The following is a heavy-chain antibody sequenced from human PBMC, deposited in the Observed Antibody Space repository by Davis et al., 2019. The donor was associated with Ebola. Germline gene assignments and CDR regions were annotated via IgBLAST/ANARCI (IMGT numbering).Heavy chain of an antibody. CDR2: ISAYNGNT. CDR1: GYTFTSYG. D-gene: IGHD3-10*01. Sequence: AASVKVSCKASGYTFTSYGISWVRQAPGQGLEWMGWISAYNGNTNYAQKLQGRVTMTPDTSTSTAYMELRGLRSDDTAVYYCARGITMVRENNWFDPWGQGTLVTVSS. V-gene: IGHV1-18*01. J-gene: IGHJ5*02. CDR3: ARGITMVRENNWFDP.